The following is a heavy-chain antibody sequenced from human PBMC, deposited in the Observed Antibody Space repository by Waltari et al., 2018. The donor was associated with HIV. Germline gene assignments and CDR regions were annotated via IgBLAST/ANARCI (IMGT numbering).Heavy chain of an antibody. V-gene: IGHV3-23*04. CDR3: AYQGVSGYLVDY. CDR2: ISGGGNT. Sequence: EVQVVESGGGLVQPGGSLRLSCATSGFPFSNYAMTWVRQAPGKGLECVSGISGGGNTYYAESVKGRFAISRDNSKNTVFLQMNSLRAEDTAVYYCAYQGVSGYLVDYWGQGTLVTVSS. D-gene: IGHD3-22*01. J-gene: IGHJ4*02. CDR1: GFPFSNYA.